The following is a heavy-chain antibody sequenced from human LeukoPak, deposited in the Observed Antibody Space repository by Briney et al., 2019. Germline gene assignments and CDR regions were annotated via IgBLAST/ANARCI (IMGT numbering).Heavy chain of an antibody. J-gene: IGHJ4*02. V-gene: IGHV4-59*08. CDR2: IYYSGST. CDR3: ATSMYYYESSGRFDY. Sequence: SETLSLTCSVSGGSINNYYWSWIRQPPGKGLEWIGNIYYSGSTNYNPSLKSRVTISVHTSKNQFSLKLSSVTAADTAVYYCATSMYYYESSGRFDYWGQGTLVTVSS. D-gene: IGHD3-22*01. CDR1: GGSINNYY.